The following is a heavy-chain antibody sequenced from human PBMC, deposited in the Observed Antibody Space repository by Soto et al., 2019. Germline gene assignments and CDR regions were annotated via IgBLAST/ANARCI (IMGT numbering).Heavy chain of an antibody. V-gene: IGHV1-69*13. J-gene: IGHJ3*02. CDR2: IIPIFGTA. D-gene: IGHD5-18*01. Sequence: GASVKLSCKVSGGSFSSYASSWVRQAPGQGLEWMGGIIPIFGTANYAQKFQARVTITADESTSTAYMELSSLRSEDTAVYYCARGRKAMVTGDASDIWGQGTMVTVSS. CDR3: ARGRKAMVTGDASDI. CDR1: GGSFSSYA.